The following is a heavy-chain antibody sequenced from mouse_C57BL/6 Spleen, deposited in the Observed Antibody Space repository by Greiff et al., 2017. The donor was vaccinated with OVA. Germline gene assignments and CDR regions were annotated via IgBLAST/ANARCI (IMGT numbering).Heavy chain of an antibody. D-gene: IGHD2-4*01. CDR1: GYTFTSYW. Sequence: QVQLKQPGAELVKPGASVKVSCKASGYTFTSYWMHWVKQRPGQGLEWIGRIHPSDSDTNYNQKFKGKATLTVDKSSSTAYMQLSSLTSEDSAVYYCAIGYDYEAWFAYWGQGTLVTVSA. V-gene: IGHV1-74*01. J-gene: IGHJ3*01. CDR2: IHPSDSDT. CDR3: AIGYDYEAWFAY.